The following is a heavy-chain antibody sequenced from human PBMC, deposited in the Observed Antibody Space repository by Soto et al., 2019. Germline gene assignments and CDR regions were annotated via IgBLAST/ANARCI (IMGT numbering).Heavy chain of an antibody. CDR2: TSYDGNNE. V-gene: IGHV3-30*18. CDR3: AKDKGVFNWATSYFDY. CDR1: GFTFSNYA. J-gene: IGHJ4*02. D-gene: IGHD1-1*01. Sequence: LRRSCAASGFTFSNYAIHWVRQSPGRGLEWVALTSYDGNNEYYTDSVKGRFTISRDNSKNTLFLQMNSPRPEDTAVYYCAKDKGVFNWATSYFDYWGQGALVTVSS.